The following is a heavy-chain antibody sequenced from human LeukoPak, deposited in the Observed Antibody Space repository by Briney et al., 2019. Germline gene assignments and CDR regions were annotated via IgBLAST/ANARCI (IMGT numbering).Heavy chain of an antibody. V-gene: IGHV3-48*01. CDR2: ISSSSSTI. D-gene: IGHD1-26*01. J-gene: IGHJ4*02. CDR3: ARAELVGATNQADY. Sequence: PGGSLRLSCAASGFTFSSYSMNWVRQAPGKGLEWVSYISSSSSTIYYADSVKGRFTISRDNAKNSLYLQMNSLRAEDTAVYYCARAELVGATNQADYWGQGTLVTVSS. CDR1: GFTFSSYS.